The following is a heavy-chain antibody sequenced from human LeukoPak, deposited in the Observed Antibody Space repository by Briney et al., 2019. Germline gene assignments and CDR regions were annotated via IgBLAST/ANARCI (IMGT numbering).Heavy chain of an antibody. CDR3: AGGGYCSSVVCYTSRSLEY. J-gene: IGHJ4*02. CDR2: ISCSGNTK. Sequence: PGQSLRLSCVASGITFSDYYMNWDRHPPGKGLEWVSYISCSGNTKYYADSVKERFTISRDNAKNSLYLQMNSRRAEDTAVYYCAGGGYCSSVVCYTSRSLEYWGQGTLVTVSS. D-gene: IGHD2-8*01. V-gene: IGHV3-11*01. CDR1: GITFSDYY.